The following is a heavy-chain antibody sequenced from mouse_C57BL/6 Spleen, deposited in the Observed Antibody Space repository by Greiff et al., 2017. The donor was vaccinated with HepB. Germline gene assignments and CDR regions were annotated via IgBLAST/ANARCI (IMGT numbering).Heavy chain of an antibody. D-gene: IGHD1-1*01. V-gene: IGHV1-69*01. J-gene: IGHJ1*03. CDR1: GYTFTSYW. CDR3: ARRIYYYGSGYFDV. CDR2: IDPSDSYT. Sequence: VQLQQSGAELVMPGASVKLSCKASGYTFTSYWMHWVKQRPGQGLEWIGEIDPSDSYTNYNQKFKGKSTLTVDKSSSTAYMQLSSLTSEDSAVYYCARRIYYYGSGYFDVWGTGTTVTVSS.